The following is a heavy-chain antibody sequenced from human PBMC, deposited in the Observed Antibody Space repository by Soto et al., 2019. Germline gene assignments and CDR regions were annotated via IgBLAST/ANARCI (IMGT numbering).Heavy chain of an antibody. J-gene: IGHJ6*02. CDR1: GFTFSSYG. D-gene: IGHD3-10*01. V-gene: IGHV3-33*01. CDR3: ARDTTRAMLRIYYGMDV. CDR2: IWYDGSNK. Sequence: QVQLVESGGGVVQPGGSLRLSCAASGFTFSSYGMHWVRQAPGKGLEWVAVIWYDGSNKYYADSVKGRFTISRDNSKNTLYLQMNSLRAEDTAVYYCARDTTRAMLRIYYGMDVWGQGTTVTVSS.